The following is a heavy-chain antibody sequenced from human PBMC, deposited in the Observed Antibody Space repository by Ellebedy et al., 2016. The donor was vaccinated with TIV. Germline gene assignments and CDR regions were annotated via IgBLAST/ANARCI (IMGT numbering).Heavy chain of an antibody. CDR2: FNPTFGST. J-gene: IGHJ5*01. CDR3: ARGMSITPHVFDS. V-gene: IGHV1-46*01. Sequence: AASVKVSCKASGYTFTQYQVHWVRQAPGQGLEWMGIFNPTFGSTVYAQNFQGRVTLTMDTSTRRVYMELSSLRYEDTAVYYCARGMSITPHVFDSWGQGTLVIVSS. D-gene: IGHD6-6*01. CDR1: GYTFTQYQ.